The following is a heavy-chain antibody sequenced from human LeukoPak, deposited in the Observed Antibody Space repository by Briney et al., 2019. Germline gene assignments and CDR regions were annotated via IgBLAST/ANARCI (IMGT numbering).Heavy chain of an antibody. CDR2: FSGRGGST. J-gene: IGHJ4*02. CDR3: ALPDRIVDY. V-gene: IGHV3-23*01. Sequence: GGSLRLSCAASGFTFSSYSMNWVRQAPGGGREWVSDFSGRGGSTYYADSVKGRFTISRANSKNTLYLQMNSLRAEDTAVYYCALPDRIVDYWGQGTLVTVSS. CDR1: GFTFSSYS.